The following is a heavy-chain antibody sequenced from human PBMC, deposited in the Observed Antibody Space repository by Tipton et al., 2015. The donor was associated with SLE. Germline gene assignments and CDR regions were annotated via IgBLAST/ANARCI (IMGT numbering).Heavy chain of an antibody. D-gene: IGHD3-10*01. CDR1: GGSISSYY. Sequence: LRLSCTVSGGSISSYYWSWIRQPPGKGLEWIGYIYYSGSTNYNPSLKSRVTISVDTSKNQFSLKLNSVTAADTAVYYCARELEYYYGSGSYSYWYFVLWARGTLVTVSS. J-gene: IGHJ2*01. V-gene: IGHV4-59*01. CDR3: ARELEYYYGSGSYSYWYFVL. CDR2: IYYSGST.